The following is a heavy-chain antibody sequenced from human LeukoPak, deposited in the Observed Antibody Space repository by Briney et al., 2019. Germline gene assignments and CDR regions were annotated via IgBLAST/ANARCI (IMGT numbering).Heavy chain of an antibody. CDR1: GGSFSGYY. V-gene: IGHV4-34*01. CDR3: ARASIAVAGLDY. J-gene: IGHJ4*02. D-gene: IGHD6-19*01. Sequence: SETLSLTCAVYGGSFSGYYWSWIRQSPGKGLEWIGEINHSGSTNYNPSLKSRVTISVDTSKNQFSLKLSSVTAADTAVYYCARASIAVAGLDYWGQGTLVTVSS. CDR2: INHSGST.